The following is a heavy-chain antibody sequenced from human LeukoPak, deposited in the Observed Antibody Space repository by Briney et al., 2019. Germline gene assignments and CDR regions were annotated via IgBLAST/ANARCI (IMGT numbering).Heavy chain of an antibody. CDR2: ISSSGSTI. V-gene: IGHV3-48*03. Sequence: GGSLRLSCAASGFTFSSYEMNWVRQAPGKGLEWVSYISSSGSTIYYADSVKGRFTISRDNAKNSLYLQMNSLRAEDTAVYYCARWDYDILTGVVDYWGQGTLVTVSS. J-gene: IGHJ4*02. CDR1: GFTFSSYE. D-gene: IGHD3-9*01. CDR3: ARWDYDILTGVVDY.